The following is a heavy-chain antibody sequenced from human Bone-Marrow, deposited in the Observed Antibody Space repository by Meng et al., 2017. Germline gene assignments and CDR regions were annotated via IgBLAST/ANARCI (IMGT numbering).Heavy chain of an antibody. Sequence: SETLSLICTVSGGSISSYYWSWIRQPPGKGLEWIGYIYYSGSTNYNPSLKSRVTISVDTSKNQFSLKLSSVTAADTAVYYCARSQWFGELLYFDYWGQGTLVTVSS. D-gene: IGHD3-10*01. V-gene: IGHV4-59*01. CDR1: GGSISSYY. CDR2: IYYSGST. CDR3: ARSQWFGELLYFDY. J-gene: IGHJ4*02.